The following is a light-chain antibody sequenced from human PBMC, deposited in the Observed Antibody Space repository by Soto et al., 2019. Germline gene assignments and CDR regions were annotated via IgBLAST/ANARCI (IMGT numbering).Light chain of an antibody. V-gene: IGLV2-8*01. J-gene: IGLJ1*01. CDR2: EVS. Sequence: QSVVTQPPSASGSPGQSVTISCTGSSSDVGHSNFVSWYQQHPGKGPKLIIYEVSKRPSGVPDRFSGSKSGNTASLSVSRLQDEDEADYFCNAQADNGKHVFGTGTKLTVL. CDR1: SSDVGHSNF. CDR3: NAQADNGKHV.